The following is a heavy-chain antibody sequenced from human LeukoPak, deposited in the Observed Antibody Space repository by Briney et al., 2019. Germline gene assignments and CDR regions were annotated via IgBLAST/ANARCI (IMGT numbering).Heavy chain of an antibody. CDR1: GFTFSNYD. V-gene: IGHV3-33*01. D-gene: IGHD5-18*01. CDR3: ARRYSYGNDY. Sequence: PGRSLRLSCAASGFTFSNYDMHWVRQAPGKGLEWVAVIWYDGSNKYYADSVKGRFTISRDNSKNTLYLQMNSLRAEDTAVYHCARRYSYGNDYWGQGTLVTVSS. CDR2: IWYDGSNK. J-gene: IGHJ4*02.